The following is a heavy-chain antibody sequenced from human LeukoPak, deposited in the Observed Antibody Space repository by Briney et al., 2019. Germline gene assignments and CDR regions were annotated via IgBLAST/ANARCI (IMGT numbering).Heavy chain of an antibody. CDR1: GFTFTNYW. CDR2: INQDGGEK. D-gene: IGHD2-2*01. V-gene: IGHV3-7*01. J-gene: IGHJ4*02. Sequence: GGSLRLSCAASGFTFTNYWMSWVRQAPGKGLEWVANINQDGGEKYYVDSVKGRFTISRDNAKNSLYLQMNSLRAEDTAVYHCATERSCTTCYLPDYWGQGTLVTVSS. CDR3: ATERSCTTCYLPDY.